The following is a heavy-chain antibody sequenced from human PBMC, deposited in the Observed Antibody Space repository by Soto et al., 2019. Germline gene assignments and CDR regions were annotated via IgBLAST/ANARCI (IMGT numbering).Heavy chain of an antibody. CDR3: ARYTQDACWSGSYRDY. Sequence: EVQLVESGGGLVQPGGSLRLSCAASGFTFSSYSMNWVRQAPGKGLEWVSYISSSSSTIYYADSVKGRFTISRDNANNSLYLQMISLRDEETAVYYCARYTQDACWSGSYRDYWGDGLLVTFS. D-gene: IGHD3-3*01. CDR2: ISSSSSTI. CDR1: GFTFSSYS. J-gene: IGHJ4*01. V-gene: IGHV3-48*02.